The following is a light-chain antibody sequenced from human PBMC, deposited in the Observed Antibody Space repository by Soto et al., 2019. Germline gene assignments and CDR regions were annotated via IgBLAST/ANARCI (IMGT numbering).Light chain of an antibody. CDR2: DAS. V-gene: IGKV3-11*01. Sequence: EIVLTQSPDTLSLSPGERATLSCRASQRITSTFLAWYQQKPGQAPRLLIYDASNRATGIPARFSGSGSGTNFTLTVSSPEPGVFAVSDFQQRSSWTLTVGGGTQVEIK. CDR3: QQRSSWTLT. CDR1: QRITSTF. J-gene: IGKJ4*01.